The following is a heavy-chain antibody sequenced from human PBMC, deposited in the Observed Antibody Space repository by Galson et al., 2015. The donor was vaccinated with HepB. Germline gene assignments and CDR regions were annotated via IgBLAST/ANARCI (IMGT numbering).Heavy chain of an antibody. CDR1: GYTFTAYY. D-gene: IGHD5-12*01. V-gene: IGHV1-2*06. CDR3: ARDEKLSGHDWGYGYNFGHHGNFDS. J-gene: IGHJ4*02. Sequence: SVKVSCKASGYTFTAYYMHWVRQAPGQGLEWMGRINPNSGDTNYARELQGRVTMTRDTSISTAFMELTRLRSDDTAVYYCARDEKLSGHDWGYGYNFGHHGNFDSWGQGSLVIVSS. CDR2: INPNSGDT.